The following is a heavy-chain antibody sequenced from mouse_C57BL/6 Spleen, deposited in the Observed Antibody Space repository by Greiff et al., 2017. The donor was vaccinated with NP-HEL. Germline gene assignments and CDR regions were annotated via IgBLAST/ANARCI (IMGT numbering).Heavy chain of an antibody. CDR1: GFTFSDYG. J-gene: IGHJ4*01. V-gene: IGHV5-17*01. CDR3: ARKPYYSNYYAMDY. CDR2: ISSGSSTI. D-gene: IGHD2-5*01. Sequence: EVKLMESGGGLVKPGGSLKLSCAASGFTFSDYGMHWVRQAPEKGLEWVAYISSGSSTIYYADTVKGRFTISRDNAKNTLFLQMTSLRSEDTAMYYCARKPYYSNYYAMDYWGQGTSVTVSS.